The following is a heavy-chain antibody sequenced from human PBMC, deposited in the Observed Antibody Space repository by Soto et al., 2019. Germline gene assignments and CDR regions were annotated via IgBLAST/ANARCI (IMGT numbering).Heavy chain of an antibody. CDR1: GFTFSNAW. D-gene: IGHD1-26*01. CDR2: IKSKTDVGTT. V-gene: IGHV3-15*01. Sequence: GGSLRLSCAASGFTFSNAWMSWVRQAPGKGLEWVGRIKSKTDVGTTDYAAPVKGRFTISRDDSKNTLYLQMNSLKTEDTAVYYCTTGGSDPYYYYYGMDVWGQGTTVTVSS. CDR3: TTGGSDPYYYYYGMDV. J-gene: IGHJ6*02.